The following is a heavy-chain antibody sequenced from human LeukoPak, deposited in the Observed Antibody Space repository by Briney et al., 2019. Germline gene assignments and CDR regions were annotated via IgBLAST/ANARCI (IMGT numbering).Heavy chain of an antibody. Sequence: SQTLSLTCTVSGGSISSGAFYWSWIRQHPGKGLEWIGYIYYSGSTYYNPSLKSRVTISVDTSKNQFSLKLSSVTAADTAVYYCARDQKSIGDDAFDIWGQGTMVTVSS. V-gene: IGHV4-31*03. D-gene: IGHD2/OR15-2a*01. CDR1: GGSISSGAFY. CDR2: IYYSGST. J-gene: IGHJ3*02. CDR3: ARDQKSIGDDAFDI.